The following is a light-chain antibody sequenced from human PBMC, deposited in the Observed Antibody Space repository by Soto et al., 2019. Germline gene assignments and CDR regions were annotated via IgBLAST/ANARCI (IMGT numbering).Light chain of an antibody. CDR3: SSYTSSSTRRV. CDR2: DVS. CDR1: SSDVGGYNY. J-gene: IGLJ1*01. V-gene: IGLV2-14*01. Sequence: QSALTQPASVSGSPGQSITISCTGTSSDVGGYNYVSWYQQHPGKAPKLMIYDVSNRPSGVSNRFSGSKSGNTASLTISGLQAEDGADYHCSSYTSSSTRRVFGTGTKVTVL.